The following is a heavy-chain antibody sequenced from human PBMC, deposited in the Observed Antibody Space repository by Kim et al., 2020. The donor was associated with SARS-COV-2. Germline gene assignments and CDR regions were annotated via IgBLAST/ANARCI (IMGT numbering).Heavy chain of an antibody. D-gene: IGHD1-1*01. CDR2: ISYDGSRK. Sequence: GGSLRLSCAASGFTFSGYSMHWVRQAPGKGLEWVADISYDGSRKYYADSVKGRFTISRDNSKNTLYLQMSSLGAEDTAVYYCARGTNDLWGVDVWGQGTTVTVSS. J-gene: IGHJ6*02. CDR1: GFTFSGYS. V-gene: IGHV3-30-3*01. CDR3: ARGTNDLWGVDV.